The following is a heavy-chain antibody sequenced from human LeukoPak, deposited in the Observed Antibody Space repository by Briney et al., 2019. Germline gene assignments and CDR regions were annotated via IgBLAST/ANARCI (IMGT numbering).Heavy chain of an antibody. Sequence: ASVKVSCKASGYTFTSYGISWVRQAPGQGLEWMGRFIPILGIANYAQKFQGRVTITADKSTGTAYMELSSLRSEDTAVYYCARVLGGYSPTYYYYGMDVWGQGTTVTVSS. J-gene: IGHJ6*02. CDR3: ARVLGGYSPTYYYYGMDV. CDR2: FIPILGIA. V-gene: IGHV1-69*04. D-gene: IGHD3-22*01. CDR1: GYTFTSYG.